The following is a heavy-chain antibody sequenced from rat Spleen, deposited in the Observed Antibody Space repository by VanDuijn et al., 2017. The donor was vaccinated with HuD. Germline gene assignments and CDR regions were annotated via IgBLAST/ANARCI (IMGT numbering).Heavy chain of an antibody. Sequence: EVQLVESGGGLVQPGRSLKLSCAASGFTFSSFPMAWVRQAPKKGLEWVAYISSGGGGIYYPDSVQGRFTISRHNAKSTLYLQMDSLRSEDTATYYCATDPTNYPGMAYYFDYWGQGVMVTVSS. CDR2: ISSGGGGI. J-gene: IGHJ2*01. V-gene: IGHV5-27*01. CDR3: ATDPTNYPGMAYYFDY. CDR1: GFTFSSFP. D-gene: IGHD1-4*01.